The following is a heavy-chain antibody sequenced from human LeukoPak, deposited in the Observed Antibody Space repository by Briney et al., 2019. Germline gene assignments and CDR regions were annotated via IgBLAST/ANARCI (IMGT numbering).Heavy chain of an antibody. CDR2: IWYDGSNK. CDR1: GFTFSSYG. Sequence: PGGSLRLSCAASGFTFSSYGMHWVRQAPGKGLEWVAVIWYDGSNKYYADSVKGRFTISRDNSKNTLYLQMNSLRAEDTAVYYCARGPYYYDSSGYYDGHAFDIWGQGTMVTVSS. CDR3: ARGPYYYDSSGYYDGHAFDI. D-gene: IGHD3-22*01. V-gene: IGHV3-33*01. J-gene: IGHJ3*02.